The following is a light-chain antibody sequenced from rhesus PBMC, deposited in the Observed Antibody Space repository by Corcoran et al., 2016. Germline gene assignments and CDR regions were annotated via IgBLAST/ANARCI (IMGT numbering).Light chain of an antibody. CDR3: QHGYDIPWT. V-gene: IGKV1-25*01. J-gene: IGKJ1*01. CDR2: DAS. CDR1: QAISND. Sequence: DIQMTQSPSSLSASVGDRVTITCQASQAISNDLAWYQQKPGKVPELLIFDASTLQSGVPSRFSGSGSGTDFTLTISSLQPEGFATYYCQHGYDIPWTFGQGSKVEIK.